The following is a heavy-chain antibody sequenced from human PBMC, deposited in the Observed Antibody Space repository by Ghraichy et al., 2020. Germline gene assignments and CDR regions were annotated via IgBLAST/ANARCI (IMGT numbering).Heavy chain of an antibody. CDR1: GFTFSSYG. V-gene: IGHV3-33*01. CDR3: ARESDCSSTSCYATYYYYGMDV. Sequence: GSLRLSCAASGFTFSSYGMHWVRQAPGKGLEWVAVIWYDGSNKYYADSVKGRFTISRDNSKNTLYLQMNSLRAEDTAVYYCARESDCSSTSCYATYYYYGMDVWGQGTTVTVSS. D-gene: IGHD2-2*01. CDR2: IWYDGSNK. J-gene: IGHJ6*02.